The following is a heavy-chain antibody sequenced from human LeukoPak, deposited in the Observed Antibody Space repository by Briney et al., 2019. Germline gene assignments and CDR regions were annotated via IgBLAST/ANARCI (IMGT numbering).Heavy chain of an antibody. CDR3: ANIVSRLGHLSHDY. CDR1: GGYFSDYS. CDR2: INDRGST. Sequence: SETLSLTCGISGGYFSDYSWYWIRQPPGKGLEWIGEINDRGSTNYNPSLKSRVTISADTSKNQSSLRLSSVTAADTAVYYCANIVSRLGHLSHDYWGQGTLVTVSS. V-gene: IGHV4-34*01. J-gene: IGHJ4*02. D-gene: IGHD3-16*01.